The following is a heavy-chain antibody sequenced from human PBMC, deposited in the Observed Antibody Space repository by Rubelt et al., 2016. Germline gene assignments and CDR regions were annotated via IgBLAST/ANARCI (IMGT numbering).Heavy chain of an antibody. CDR2: ISRSSSTI. CDR3: ARDLSTGGIYWGFDY. Sequence: GSLRLSCAASGFTFSTYSMNWVRQAPEKGLEWVSYISRSSSTIYYADSVEGRFTISRDDAKNSLYLQMSSLRPEDTAVYYCARDLSTGGIYWGFDYWGQGTLVTVSS. V-gene: IGHV3-48*04. CDR1: GFTFSTYS. D-gene: IGHD7-27*01. J-gene: IGHJ4*02.